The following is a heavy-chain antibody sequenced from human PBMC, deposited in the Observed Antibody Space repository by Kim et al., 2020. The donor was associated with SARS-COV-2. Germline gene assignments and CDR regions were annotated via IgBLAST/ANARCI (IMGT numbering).Heavy chain of an antibody. Sequence: GGSLRLSCAASGFIFGDYPMNWVRQAPGKGLECVSSINHDGNYIYYSDSVKGRFTISRDNARNSLYLQMNSLRADDTAIYYCARDINYNFDYSGQGTLVT. CDR2: INHDGNYI. V-gene: IGHV3-21*01. CDR1: GFIFGDYP. CDR3: ARDINYNFDY. D-gene: IGHD4-4*01. J-gene: IGHJ4*02.